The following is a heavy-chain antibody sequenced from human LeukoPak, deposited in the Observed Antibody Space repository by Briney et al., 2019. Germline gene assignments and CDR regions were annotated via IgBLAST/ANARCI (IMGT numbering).Heavy chain of an antibody. Sequence: GGSLRLSCAASGFTFSSYAMSWVRQAPEKGLEWVSTISDSGGSTYYADSVKGRFTISGDNSKNTLYLQMNSLRAEDTAVYYCARDPGYNFWSGYSPFFDYWGQGTLVTVSS. CDR1: GFTFSSYA. CDR2: ISDSGGST. V-gene: IGHV3-23*01. J-gene: IGHJ4*02. CDR3: ARDPGYNFWSGYSPFFDY. D-gene: IGHD3-3*01.